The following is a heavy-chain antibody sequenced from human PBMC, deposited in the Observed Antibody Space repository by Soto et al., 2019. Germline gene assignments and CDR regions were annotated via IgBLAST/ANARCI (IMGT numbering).Heavy chain of an antibody. Sequence: SVKVSCKASGGTFSSYAISWVRQAPGQGLEWMGGIIPIFGTANYAQKFQGRVTITADKSTSTAYMELSSLRSEDTAVYYCARSLRDGYNDDAFDIWGQGTMVTVSS. J-gene: IGHJ3*02. CDR2: IIPIFGTA. D-gene: IGHD5-12*01. V-gene: IGHV1-69*06. CDR3: ARSLRDGYNDDAFDI. CDR1: GGTFSSYA.